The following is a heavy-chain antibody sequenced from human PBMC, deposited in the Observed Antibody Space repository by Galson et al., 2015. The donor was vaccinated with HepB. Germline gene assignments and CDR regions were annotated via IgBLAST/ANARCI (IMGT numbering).Heavy chain of an antibody. D-gene: IGHD3-22*01. CDR3: ATDLPMIGSQGFDY. Sequence: SVKVSCKVSGYTLTELSMHWVRQAPGKGLEWMGGFDPEDGETIYAQKFQGRVTMTEDTSTDTAYMELSSLRSEDTAVYYCATDLPMIGSQGFDYWGQGTLVTVSS. CDR1: GYTLTELS. V-gene: IGHV1-24*01. CDR2: FDPEDGET. J-gene: IGHJ4*02.